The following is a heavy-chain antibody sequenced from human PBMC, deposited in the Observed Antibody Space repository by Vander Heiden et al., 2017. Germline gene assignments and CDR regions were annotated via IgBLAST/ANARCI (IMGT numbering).Heavy chain of an antibody. CDR2: TYYRSKWYN. CDR3: ARGSPRGWFDSYYYYYGMDV. Sequence: QVQLQQSGPGQVKPSQTLSLTCAISGDSLSSNSAAWNWIRQSPSRGLEWLGRTYYRSKWYNDYAVSVESRITINPDTSKNQFSLQLSSVTPEDTAVYYCARGSPRGWFDSYYYYYGMDVWGQGTTVTVSS. D-gene: IGHD6-19*01. J-gene: IGHJ6*02. CDR1: GDSLSSNSAA. V-gene: IGHV6-1*01.